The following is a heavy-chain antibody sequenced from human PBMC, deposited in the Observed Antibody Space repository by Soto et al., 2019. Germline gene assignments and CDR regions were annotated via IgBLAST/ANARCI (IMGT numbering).Heavy chain of an antibody. CDR3: ARHPSDFWFDP. Sequence: QLQLQESGPGLVKPSETLSLTCTVSGGSISSSSYFWGWIRQPPGKGLEWIGSIYYRGSTYYNPSLKSRVNVSVDTSKNQFSRKLSSVTAADTAVYYCARHPSDFWFDPWGQGTLVTVSS. CDR1: GGSISSSSYF. V-gene: IGHV4-39*01. CDR2: IYYRGST. D-gene: IGHD2-21*02. J-gene: IGHJ5*02.